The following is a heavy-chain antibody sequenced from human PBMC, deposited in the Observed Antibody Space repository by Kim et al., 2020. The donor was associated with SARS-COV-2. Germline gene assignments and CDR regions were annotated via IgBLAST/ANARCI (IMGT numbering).Heavy chain of an antibody. CDR1: GFTFSSYA. D-gene: IGHD5-18*01. CDR2: ISGSGGST. J-gene: IGHJ4*02. Sequence: GGSLRLSCAASGFTFSSYAMSWVRQAPGKGLEWVSAISGSGGSTYYADSVKGRFTISRDNSKNTLYLQMNSLRAEDTAVYYCAKDPHANTAMPGYFDYWGQGTLVTVSS. V-gene: IGHV3-23*01. CDR3: AKDPHANTAMPGYFDY.